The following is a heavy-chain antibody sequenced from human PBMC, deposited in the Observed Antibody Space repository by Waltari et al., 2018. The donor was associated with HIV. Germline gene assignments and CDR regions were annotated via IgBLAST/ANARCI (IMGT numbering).Heavy chain of an antibody. D-gene: IGHD6-13*01. CDR1: GGSTSSYY. V-gene: IGHV4-4*07. CDR3: ARFVGSSWVHGMDV. Sequence: QVQLQESAPGLVKPSEPLSLTCTVSGGSTSSYYWSWLRQPAGKGLEWIGRIYTSGSTNYNPSLKSRVTMSVDTSKNQFSLKLSSVTAADTAVYYCARFVGSSWVHGMDVWGQGTTVTVSS. CDR2: IYTSGST. J-gene: IGHJ6*02.